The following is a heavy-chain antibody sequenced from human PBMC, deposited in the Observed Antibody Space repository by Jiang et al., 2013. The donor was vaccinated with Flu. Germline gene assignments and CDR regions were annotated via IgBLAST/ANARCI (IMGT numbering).Heavy chain of an antibody. J-gene: IGHJ6*02. CDR1: GGTFSSYA. V-gene: IGHV1-69*04. Sequence: GAEVKKPGSSVKVSCKASGGTFSSYAISWVRQAPGQGLEWMGRIIPILGIANYAQKFQGRVTITADKSTSTAYMELSSLRSEDTAVYYCARGRSSWAYYYYYGMDVWGQGTTVTVSS. CDR3: ARGRSSWAYYYYYGMDV. CDR2: IIPILGIA. D-gene: IGHD6-13*01.